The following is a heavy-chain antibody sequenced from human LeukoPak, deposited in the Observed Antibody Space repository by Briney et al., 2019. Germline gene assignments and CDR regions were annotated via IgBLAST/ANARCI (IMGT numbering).Heavy chain of an antibody. CDR2: IIHIFGTA. D-gene: IGHD6-19*01. J-gene: IGHJ4*02. CDR3: ARGPPYSSGWYPW. V-gene: IGHV1-69*13. CDR1: GGTFSSYA. Sequence: ASVKVSCKASGGTFSSYAISWVRQAAGQGLEWMGGIIHIFGTANYAQKFQGRVTITADESTSTAYMEMSSLRSEDTAVYYCARGPPYSSGWYPWWGQGTLVTVSS.